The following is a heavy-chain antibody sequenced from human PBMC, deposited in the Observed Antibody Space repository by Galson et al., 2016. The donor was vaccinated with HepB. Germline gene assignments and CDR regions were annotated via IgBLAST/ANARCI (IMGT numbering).Heavy chain of an antibody. CDR3: AKAEKWEHDF. CDR1: GFTLSNAW. V-gene: IGHV3-23*01. J-gene: IGHJ4*02. Sequence: SLRLSCAASGFTLSNAWMSWVRQAPGKGLEWVSGILGNGDTTYYADSVKGRFTISRDNSKNTLFLQMNSLRAEDTAVYHCAKAEKWEHDFWGQGTLVTVSS. D-gene: IGHD1/OR15-1a*01. CDR2: ILGNGDTT.